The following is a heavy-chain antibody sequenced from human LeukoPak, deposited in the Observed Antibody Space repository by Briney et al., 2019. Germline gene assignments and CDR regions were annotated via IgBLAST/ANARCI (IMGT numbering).Heavy chain of an antibody. V-gene: IGHV3-74*01. CDR2: INHDGSST. Sequence: GGSLRLSCTASGFTFTTFWMHWVRQAPGKGLVWVSRINHDGSSTNYADSVKGRFTISRDNAKNTVYLQMNSLRAEDTAVYYCVRDWGYDSSGYWQKYFDTWGQGTLVTVSS. D-gene: IGHD3-22*01. J-gene: IGHJ4*02. CDR1: GFTFTTFW. CDR3: VRDWGYDSSGYWQKYFDT.